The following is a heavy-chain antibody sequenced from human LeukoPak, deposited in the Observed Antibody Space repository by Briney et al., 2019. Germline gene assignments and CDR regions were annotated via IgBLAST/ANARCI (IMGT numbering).Heavy chain of an antibody. D-gene: IGHD3-22*01. CDR3: STTYYYDSSEGY. Sequence: PGGSLRLSCAASGFTFSNAWMNWVRQAPGKGLEWVGRIKSKTDGGTTDYAAPVKGRFTISRDDSKNTLYLQKNSLKTEDTAVYYCSTTYYYDSSEGYWGQGTLVTVSS. J-gene: IGHJ4*02. V-gene: IGHV3-15*07. CDR1: GFTFSNAW. CDR2: IKSKTDGGTT.